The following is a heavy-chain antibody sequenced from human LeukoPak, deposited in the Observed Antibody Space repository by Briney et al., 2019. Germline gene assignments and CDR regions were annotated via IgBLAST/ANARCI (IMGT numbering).Heavy chain of an antibody. J-gene: IGHJ5*01. CDR1: GFTFSSYG. Sequence: GRSLRLSCAASGFTFSSYGMHWVRQAPGKGLEWVAVIWYDGSNKYYADSVKGRFTISRDNSKNTLYLQMNSLRAKDTAVYYCARAIGCSGGSCEGALDSWGQGTLVTVSS. CDR2: IWYDGSNK. CDR3: ARAIGCSGGSCEGALDS. D-gene: IGHD2-15*01. V-gene: IGHV3-33*01.